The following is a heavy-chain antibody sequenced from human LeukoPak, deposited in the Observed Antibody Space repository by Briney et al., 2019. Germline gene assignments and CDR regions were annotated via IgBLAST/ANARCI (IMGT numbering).Heavy chain of an antibody. D-gene: IGHD2-15*01. J-gene: IGHJ4*02. CDR3: ARDLSLYCSGGSCYSLNY. CDR1: GFSFITYA. CDR2: ITYDGSNK. Sequence: PGRSLRLSCAASGFSFITYAMHWVRLAPGKGLEWVAVITYDGSNKYYADSVKGRFSISRDNSRKTLYLQMNSLRAEDTAVYYCARDLSLYCSGGSCYSLNYWGQGTLVTVSS. V-gene: IGHV3-30-3*01.